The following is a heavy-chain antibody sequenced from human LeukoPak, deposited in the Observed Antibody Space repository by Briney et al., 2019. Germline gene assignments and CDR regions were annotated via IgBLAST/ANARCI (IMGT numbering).Heavy chain of an antibody. J-gene: IGHJ6*03. V-gene: IGHV1-8*03. CDR3: ARGHSSSWPYYYYYYMDV. CDR1: GYTFTSYD. Sequence: ASVKVSCKASGYTFTSYDINWVRQATGQGLEWMGWMNPNSGNTGYAQKFQGRVTITRNTSISTAYMELSSLRSEDTAVYYCARGHSSSWPYYYYYYMDVWGKGTTVTVSS. CDR2: MNPNSGNT. D-gene: IGHD6-13*01.